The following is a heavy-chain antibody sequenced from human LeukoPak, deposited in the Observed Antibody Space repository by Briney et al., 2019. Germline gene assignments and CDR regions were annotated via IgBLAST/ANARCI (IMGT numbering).Heavy chain of an antibody. CDR3: ARVGSGYYFDY. V-gene: IGHV3-48*01. CDR1: RFTFSSYS. CDR2: ISSDSSTI. J-gene: IGHJ4*02. D-gene: IGHD3-22*01. Sequence: GESLRLSCAASRFTFSSYSMNWVRQAPGKGLEWVSYISSDSSTIYYADSVKGRFTISRDNAKNSLYLQMNSLRAEDTAVYYCARVGSGYYFDYWGQGTLVTVSS.